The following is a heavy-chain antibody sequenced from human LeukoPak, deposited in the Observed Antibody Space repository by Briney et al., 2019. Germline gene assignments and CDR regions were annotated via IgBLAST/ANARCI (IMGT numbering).Heavy chain of an antibody. J-gene: IGHJ4*02. CDR1: GGTFSSYA. Sequence: ASVKVSCKASGGTFSSYAISWVRQAPGQGLEWMGRIIPIFGTANYAQEFQGRVTITTDESTSTAYMELSSLRSEDTAVYYCASQTYYQDQTLGYWGQGTLVTVSS. D-gene: IGHD3-10*01. CDR2: IIPIFGTA. CDR3: ASQTYYQDQTLGY. V-gene: IGHV1-69*05.